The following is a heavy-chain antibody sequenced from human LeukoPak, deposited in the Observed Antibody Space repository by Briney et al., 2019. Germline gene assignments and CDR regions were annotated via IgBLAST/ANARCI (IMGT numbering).Heavy chain of an antibody. CDR1: GGSFSGYY. J-gene: IGHJ4*02. V-gene: IGHV4-34*01. D-gene: IGHD5-12*01. Sequence: SETLSLTCAVYGGSFSGYYWSWIRQPPGKGLEWIGEINHSGSTNYNPSLKGRVTISVDTSKNQFSLKLSSVTAVDTAVYYCARPRYSGYDWGFDYWGQGTLVTVSS. CDR2: INHSGST. CDR3: ARPRYSGYDWGFDY.